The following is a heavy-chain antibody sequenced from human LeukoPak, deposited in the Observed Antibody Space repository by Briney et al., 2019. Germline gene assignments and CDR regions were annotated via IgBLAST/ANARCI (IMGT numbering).Heavy chain of an antibody. CDR1: GGSISSYY. Sequence: SETLSLTCTVSGGSISSYYWSWIRQPPGKGLEWIGYIYYSGSTNYNPSLKSRVTISVDTSKNQFSLKLSSVTAADTAVYYCARGRYDSTGDYSYYYMDVWGKGTTVTVSS. CDR2: IYYSGST. V-gene: IGHV4-59*12. D-gene: IGHD3-22*01. J-gene: IGHJ6*03. CDR3: ARGRYDSTGDYSYYYMDV.